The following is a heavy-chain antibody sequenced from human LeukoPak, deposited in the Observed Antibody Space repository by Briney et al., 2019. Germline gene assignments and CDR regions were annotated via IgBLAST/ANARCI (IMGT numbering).Heavy chain of an antibody. CDR2: IRQDGSEK. V-gene: IGHV3-7*05. Sequence: PGGSLRLSCAASGFTFSNYWMSWVRQAPGKGLEWVANIRQDGSEKNYVDSVRGRFTISRDNAENSVFLQMNSLRAEDTAVYYCATARRGSSSTYWGQGTLVTVSA. J-gene: IGHJ4*02. CDR3: ATARRGSSSTY. D-gene: IGHD6-6*01. CDR1: GFTFSNYW.